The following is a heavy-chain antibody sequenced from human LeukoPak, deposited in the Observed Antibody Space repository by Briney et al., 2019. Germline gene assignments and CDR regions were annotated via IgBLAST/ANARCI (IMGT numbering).Heavy chain of an antibody. CDR2: IFPGDSDT. V-gene: IGHV5-51*01. Sequence: GESLKISCKGSGYSFTSYWIGWVRQMPGKGLEWMGIIFPGDSDTRYSPSFQGQVTISVDKSISTAYLQWSSLKASDTAMYYCASRSDYSSSWFYHYWGQGTLVTVSS. D-gene: IGHD6-13*01. CDR3: ASRSDYSSSWFYHY. J-gene: IGHJ4*02. CDR1: GYSFTSYW.